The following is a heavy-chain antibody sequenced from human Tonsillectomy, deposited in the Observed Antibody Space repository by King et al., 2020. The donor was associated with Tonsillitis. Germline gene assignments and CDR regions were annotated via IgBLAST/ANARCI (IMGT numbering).Heavy chain of an antibody. J-gene: IGHJ4*02. D-gene: IGHD3-22*01. CDR3: PTAQHYDSSGYYFY. CDR1: GFTFSNAS. CDR2: IKSKTDGGTT. Sequence: VQLVESGGGLVKPGGSLRLSCAASGFTFSNASMSWVRQAPGKGLEWVGRIKSKTDGGTTDYAAPVKGRITISRYDSKNTLYLQMNSLKTEDTAVYYCPTAQHYDSSGYYFYWGQGTLVTVSP. V-gene: IGHV3-15*01.